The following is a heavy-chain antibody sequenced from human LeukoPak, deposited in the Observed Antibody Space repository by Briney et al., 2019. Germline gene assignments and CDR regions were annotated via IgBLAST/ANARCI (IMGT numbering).Heavy chain of an antibody. CDR2: VSSGSHTM. CDR3: VRDWYFDL. V-gene: IGHV3-48*02. CDR1: GFTFSSYS. Sequence: PGGSLRLSCAASGFTFSSYSMNWVRQAPGEGLEWVSCVSSGSHTMYYAESVKGRFTISRDNAKNSLYLQMNSLRDEDTAVYSCVRDWYFDLWGRGTRVTVSS. J-gene: IGHJ2*01.